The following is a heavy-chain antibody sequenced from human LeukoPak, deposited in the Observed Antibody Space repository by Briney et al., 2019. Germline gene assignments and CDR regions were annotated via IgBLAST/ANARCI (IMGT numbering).Heavy chain of an antibody. Sequence: SETLSLTCTVSGGSVSSGGSPWSWIRQPPGKGLEWIGYIYRAGNTYYNPSLKSRLTVSVDKSKNQFSLKLSSMTAADTAVYFCARVREDTVMVLDFWGLGTLVTVSS. V-gene: IGHV4-30-2*01. D-gene: IGHD5-18*01. CDR3: ARVREDTVMVLDF. J-gene: IGHJ4*02. CDR1: GGSVSSGGSP. CDR2: IYRAGNT.